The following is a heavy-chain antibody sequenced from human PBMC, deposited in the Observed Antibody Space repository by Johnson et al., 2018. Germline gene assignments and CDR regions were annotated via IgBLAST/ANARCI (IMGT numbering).Heavy chain of an antibody. CDR3: AKGGAYGLALRSFYKHGFDV. CDR2: LTWRSQDV. V-gene: IGHV3-9*01. Sequence: VQLVESGGRLVQPGMSLTLACTVSGFTFDDYDMHWVRHSPGRGLEWVSGLTWRSQDVAYADSVKGRFVISRDNAHNIVHLEMNNLEIEDTALYFCAKGGAYGLALRSFYKHGFDVWGQGTAVTVSS. J-gene: IGHJ6*02. D-gene: IGHD1-26*01. CDR1: GFTFDDYD.